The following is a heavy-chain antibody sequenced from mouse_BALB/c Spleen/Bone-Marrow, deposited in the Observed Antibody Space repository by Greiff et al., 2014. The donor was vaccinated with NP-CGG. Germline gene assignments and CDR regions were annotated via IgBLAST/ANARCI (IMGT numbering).Heavy chain of an antibody. J-gene: IGHJ2*01. CDR2: INPYNGDT. Sequence: VHVKQSGPELVKPGASVKISCKASGYSFTDYFMNWVKQSHGKSLEWIGRINPYNGDTFYNQKFKGKATLTVDKSSSTAHMELLSLTSEDSAVYYCGRGDDYDGDFDRWGQGTTLTVSS. D-gene: IGHD2-4*01. CDR1: GYSFTDYF. V-gene: IGHV1-37*01. CDR3: GRGDDYDGDFDR.